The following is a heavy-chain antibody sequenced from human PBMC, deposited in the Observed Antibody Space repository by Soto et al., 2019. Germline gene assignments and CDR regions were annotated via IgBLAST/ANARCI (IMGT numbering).Heavy chain of an antibody. V-gene: IGHV4-31*03. CDR2: IYYSGST. J-gene: IGHJ4*02. CDR3: ARVYCSGGSCYEFDY. D-gene: IGHD2-15*01. CDR1: GGSIRSGGYY. Sequence: QVQLQESGPGLVKPSQTMSLTCTVSGGSIRSGGYYWSWIRQHPGKGLEWIGYIYYSGSTYYNPSLKSRVTISVDTSKNQFSLKLSSVTAADTAVYYCARVYCSGGSCYEFDYWGQGTLVTVSS.